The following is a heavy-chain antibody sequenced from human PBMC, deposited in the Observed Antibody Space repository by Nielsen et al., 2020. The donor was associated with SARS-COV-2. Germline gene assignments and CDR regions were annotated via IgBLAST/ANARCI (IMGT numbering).Heavy chain of an antibody. CDR3: APLFGGVIAFDY. J-gene: IGHJ4*02. V-gene: IGHV4-39*01. CDR1: GGSNSSSSYY. Sequence: SETLSLTCTVSGGSNSSSSYYWGWIRQPPGKGLEWIGTIYYSGSTYYNPSLKSRVTISVDTSKNQFSLKLSSVTAADTAVYYCAPLFGGVIAFDYWGQGTLVTVSS. D-gene: IGHD3-16*02. CDR2: IYYSGST.